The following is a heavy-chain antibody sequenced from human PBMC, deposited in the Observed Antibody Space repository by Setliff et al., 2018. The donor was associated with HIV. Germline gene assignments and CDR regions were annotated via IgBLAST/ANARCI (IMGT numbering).Heavy chain of an antibody. D-gene: IGHD3-22*01. CDR1: GFTFSTYA. V-gene: IGHV3-48*04. CDR3: ARLRLYDSALDY. CDR2: ITSSSRTI. Sequence: GGSLRLSCAASGFTFSTYAIHWVRQAPGKGLEWVSYITSSSRTIYHADSVNGRFTLSRDISENALYLQIDSLRPEDTAVYYCARLRLYDSALDYWGQGTLVTVSS. J-gene: IGHJ4*02.